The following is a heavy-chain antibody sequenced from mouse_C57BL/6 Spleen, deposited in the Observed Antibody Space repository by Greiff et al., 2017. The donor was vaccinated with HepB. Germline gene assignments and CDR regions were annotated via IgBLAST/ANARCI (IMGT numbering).Heavy chain of an antibody. J-gene: IGHJ2*01. CDR3: ARSNYGFFYFDY. Sequence: QVQLQQPGAELVKPGASVKMSCKASGYTFTSYWITWVKQRPGQGLEWIGDIYPGSGSTNYNEKFKSKATLTVDTSSSTAYMQLSSLTSEDSAVYYCARSNYGFFYFDYWGQGTTLTVSS. CDR2: IYPGSGST. V-gene: IGHV1-55*01. D-gene: IGHD1-1*01. CDR1: GYTFTSYW.